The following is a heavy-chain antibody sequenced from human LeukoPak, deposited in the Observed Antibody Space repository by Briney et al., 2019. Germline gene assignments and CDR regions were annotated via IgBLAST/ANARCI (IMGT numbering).Heavy chain of an antibody. J-gene: IGHJ3*02. CDR2: INHSGST. CDR3: AGAGLFCSGGSCPAYAFDI. V-gene: IGHV4-34*01. Sequence: NPSETLSLTCAVYGGSFSGYYWSWIRQPPGKGLEWIGEINHSGSTNYNPSLKSRVTISVDTSKNQFSLKLSSVTAADTAVYYCAGAGLFCSGGSCPAYAFDIWGQGTMVTVSS. D-gene: IGHD2-15*01. CDR1: GGSFSGYY.